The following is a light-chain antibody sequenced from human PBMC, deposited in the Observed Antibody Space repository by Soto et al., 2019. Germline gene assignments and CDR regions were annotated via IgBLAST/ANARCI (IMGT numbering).Light chain of an antibody. CDR2: ETS. CDR3: QQTHSTPT. V-gene: IGKV1-39*01. Sequence: DIQMTQSPSSLSASVGDRVTITCRASQTINIDLNWYQQKAGKVPTLPISETSTLQSGVPSRFVGSGSGTDFTLTISSLHPEDFATYYCQQTHSTPTFGGGTKVEIK. CDR1: QTINID. J-gene: IGKJ4*01.